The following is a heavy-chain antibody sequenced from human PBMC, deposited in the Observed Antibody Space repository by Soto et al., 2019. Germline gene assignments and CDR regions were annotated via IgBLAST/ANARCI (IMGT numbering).Heavy chain of an antibody. CDR2: VYYTGST. CDR1: VGSISCSY. D-gene: IGHD6-19*01. CDR3: ARSVAVPGAHIDY. J-gene: IGHJ4*02. V-gene: IGHV4-59*07. Sequence: PSDTLSLTCIVSVGSISCSYWIWIRQSPGKGLEWLGYVYYTGSTNYSPSLRSRVSISVDTSKNEFSLRLSSVTAADTAVYFCARSVAVPGAHIDYWGQGTQVTVSS.